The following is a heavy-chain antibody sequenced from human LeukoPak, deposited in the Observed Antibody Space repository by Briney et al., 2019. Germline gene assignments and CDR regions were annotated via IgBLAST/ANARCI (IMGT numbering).Heavy chain of an antibody. CDR2: ISWNSGSI. CDR1: GLSISRYS. D-gene: IGHD3-16*02. CDR3: AKGPRLSRGLED. Sequence: GGSLRLSCAASGLSISRYSMNWVRQAPGKGLEWVSGISWNSGSIGYADSVKGRFTISRDNAKNSLYLQMNSLRAEDMALYYCAKGPRLSRGLEDWGQGTLVTVSS. J-gene: IGHJ4*02. V-gene: IGHV3-9*03.